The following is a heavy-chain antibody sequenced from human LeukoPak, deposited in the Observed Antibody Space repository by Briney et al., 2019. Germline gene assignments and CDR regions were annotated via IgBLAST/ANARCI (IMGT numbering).Heavy chain of an antibody. V-gene: IGHV3-23*01. CDR2: MSGSDGII. J-gene: IGHJ4*02. Sequence: PGGSLRLSCSVSGFTFSSYAMSWVRQAPGKGLEWVSAMSGSDGIIYYADSVKGRFTISRDNSKNTLYLQMNSLRAEDTAVYYCAKGEYSSSDYFDYWGQGTLVTVSS. D-gene: IGHD6-6*01. CDR3: AKGEYSSSDYFDY. CDR1: GFTFSSYA.